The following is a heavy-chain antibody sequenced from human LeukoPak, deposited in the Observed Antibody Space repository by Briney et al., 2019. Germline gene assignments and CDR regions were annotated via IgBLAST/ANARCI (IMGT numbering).Heavy chain of an antibody. CDR3: ARDRPPKKYCGGDCYSYAFDI. CDR2: INPNSGGT. D-gene: IGHD2-21*02. Sequence: ASVKVSCKASGYTFTGYYMHWVRQAPGQGLEWMGWINPNSGGTNYAQKFQGRVTMTRDTSISTAYMELSRLRSDDTAVYYCARDRPPKKYCGGDCYSYAFDIWGQGTMVTVSS. J-gene: IGHJ3*02. V-gene: IGHV1-2*02. CDR1: GYTFTGYY.